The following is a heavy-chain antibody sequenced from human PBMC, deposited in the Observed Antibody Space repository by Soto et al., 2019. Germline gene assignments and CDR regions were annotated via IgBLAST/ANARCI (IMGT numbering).Heavy chain of an antibody. D-gene: IGHD6-19*01. CDR1: GGSISGSS. V-gene: IGHV4-59*01. Sequence: PSETLSLACSVSGGSISGSSGSWIRQSAGKGLEWLGYVYYTGSTNYSPSLRSRVSISVDTSKNEFSLRLSSVTAADTAVYFCARSVAVPGAHIDYWGQGTQVTVSS. J-gene: IGHJ4*02. CDR3: ARSVAVPGAHIDY. CDR2: VYYTGST.